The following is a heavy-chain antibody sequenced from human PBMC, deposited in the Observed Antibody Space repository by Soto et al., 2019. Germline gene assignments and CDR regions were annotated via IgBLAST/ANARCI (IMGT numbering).Heavy chain of an antibody. CDR3: AGSVITLVPEAD. J-gene: IGHJ4*02. Sequence: QLQLQESGPGLVKPSETLSLTCTVSGGSISSSSYYWGWIRQPPGNGLEWIGSIYYSGSTYYNPHLKRRVTISVDTAKNQCSLKLSSVTAAHTAVYYCAGSVITLVPEADWGQGTLVTVSS. CDR1: GGSISSSSYY. V-gene: IGHV4-39*01. D-gene: IGHD3-10*01. CDR2: IYYSGST.